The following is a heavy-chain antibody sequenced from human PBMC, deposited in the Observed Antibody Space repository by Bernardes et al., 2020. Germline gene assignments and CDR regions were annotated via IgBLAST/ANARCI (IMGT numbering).Heavy chain of an antibody. CDR2: IKQDGSEK. V-gene: IGHV3-7*04. Sequence: GWSLRLSCAASGFTFSSYWMSWVRQAPGKGLEWVANIKQDGSEKYYVDSVKGRFTISRDNAKNSLYLQMNSLRAEDTAVYYCARVSGADATYYYYFMDVWGKGTTVTVSS. CDR3: ARVSGADATYYYYFMDV. J-gene: IGHJ6*03. CDR1: GFTFSSYW.